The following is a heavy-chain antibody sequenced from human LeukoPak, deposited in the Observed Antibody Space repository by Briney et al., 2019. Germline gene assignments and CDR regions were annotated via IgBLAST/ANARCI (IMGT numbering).Heavy chain of an antibody. D-gene: IGHD2-2*01. CDR1: GFTFSSYG. CDR3: AKDAHDIVVVPAAIQRPDAFDI. Sequence: GGSLRLSCAASGFTFSSYGMHWVRQAPGKGLEWVAFIRYDGSNKYYADSVKGRFTISRDNSKNTLYLQMNSLRAEDTAVYYCAKDAHDIVVVPAAIQRPDAFDIWGQGTMVTVSS. J-gene: IGHJ3*02. V-gene: IGHV3-30*02. CDR2: IRYDGSNK.